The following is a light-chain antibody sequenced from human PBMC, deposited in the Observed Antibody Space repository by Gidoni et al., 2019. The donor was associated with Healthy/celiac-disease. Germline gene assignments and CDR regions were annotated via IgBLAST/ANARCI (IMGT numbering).Light chain of an antibody. CDR2: DAS. CDR3: QQRSNWLEGFT. V-gene: IGKV3-11*01. J-gene: IGKJ3*01. Sequence: DIVLTPSPATLSLSPGERATLSCRASQSVSSYLAWYQQKPGQAPRLLIYDASNRATGIPARFSGSGSGTDFTLTISSLEPEDFAVYYCQQRSNWLEGFTFGPGTKVDIK. CDR1: QSVSSY.